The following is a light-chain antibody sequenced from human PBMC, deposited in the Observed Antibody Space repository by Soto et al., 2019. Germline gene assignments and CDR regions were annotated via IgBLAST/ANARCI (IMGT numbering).Light chain of an antibody. V-gene: IGLV2-8*01. J-gene: IGLJ2*01. CDR1: SRDVGGYNY. CDR3: SSYAASNNLGV. CDR2: EVS. Sequence: QSALTQPPSASGSPGQSVTLSCIGTSRDVGGYNYVSWYQQHPGKAPKLMIYEVSTRPSGVPDRFSGSKSGNTASLTVSGLQAEDEADYYCSSYAASNNLGVFGGGTKLTVL.